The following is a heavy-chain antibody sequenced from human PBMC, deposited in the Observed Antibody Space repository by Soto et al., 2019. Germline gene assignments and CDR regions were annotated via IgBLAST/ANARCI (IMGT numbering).Heavy chain of an antibody. J-gene: IGHJ4*02. D-gene: IGHD6-6*01. CDR3: ARVWGLVARTFDY. V-gene: IGHV4-59*01. Sequence: LSGTCSVSGGSIRDFYRGWIRQHTGKGLDGIGYHYYSRRTNYNAALKSRHTVSLDKSKNLLCLNLRTMGPADTAVYFCARVWGLVARTFDYWGPRTLVTVSS. CDR2: HYYSRRT. CDR1: GGSIRDFY.